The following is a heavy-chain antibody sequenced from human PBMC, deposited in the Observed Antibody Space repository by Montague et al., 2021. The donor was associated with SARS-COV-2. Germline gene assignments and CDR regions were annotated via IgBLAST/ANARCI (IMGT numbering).Heavy chain of an antibody. CDR1: GGSVSSNSAT. CDR2: TYYRSKWYN. J-gene: IGHJ6*02. Sequence: CAISGGSVSSNSATWNWVRQSPSRGLEWLGRTYYRSKWYNDYAXXXRGRVTINPDTSKNQFSLQLNSVTPEDTAIYYCTSGREGNYNVMDVWGQGTTVTVSS. V-gene: IGHV6-1*01. D-gene: IGHD1-1*01. CDR3: TSGREGNYNVMDV.